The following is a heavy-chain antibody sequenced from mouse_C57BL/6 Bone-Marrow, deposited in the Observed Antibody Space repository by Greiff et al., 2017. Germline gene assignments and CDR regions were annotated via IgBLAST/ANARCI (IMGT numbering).Heavy chain of an antibody. CDR2: IYPGSGST. V-gene: IGHV1-55*01. CDR3: ARWGIEDYDDAMDY. J-gene: IGHJ4*01. D-gene: IGHD2-4*01. Sequence: QVQLQQPGAELVKPGASVKMSCKASGYTFTSYWITWVKQRPRQGLEWIGDIYPGSGSTNYNEKFKSKATLTVDTSSSTAYMQLSSLTSEDSAVYYCARWGIEDYDDAMDYWCQGTSVTVSS. CDR1: GYTFTSYW.